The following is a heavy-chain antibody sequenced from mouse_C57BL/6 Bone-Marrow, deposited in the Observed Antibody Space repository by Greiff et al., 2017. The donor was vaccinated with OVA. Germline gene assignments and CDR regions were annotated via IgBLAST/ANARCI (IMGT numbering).Heavy chain of an antibody. CDR3: TPLLLRYYFDY. Sequence: VQLKQPGAELVRPGASVKLSCTASGFNIKDDYMHWVKQRPEQGLEWIGWIDPENGDTEYASKFQGKATITADTSSNTAYLQLSSLTSEDTAVYYCTPLLLRYYFDYWGQGTTLTVSS. J-gene: IGHJ2*01. D-gene: IGHD1-1*01. CDR1: GFNIKDDY. V-gene: IGHV14-4*01. CDR2: IDPENGDT.